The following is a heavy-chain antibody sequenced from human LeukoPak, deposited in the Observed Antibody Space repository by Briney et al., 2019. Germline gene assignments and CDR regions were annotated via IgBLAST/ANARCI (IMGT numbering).Heavy chain of an antibody. J-gene: IGHJ6*04. Sequence: PSETLSLTCTVSGGSISSYYWSWIRQPPGKGLERIGYIYYSGSTNYNPSLKSRVTISVDTSKNQFSLKLSSVTAADTAVYYCARVRDLGCSGGSCYDNYYYGMDVWGKGTTVTVSS. CDR2: IYYSGST. CDR3: ARVRDLGCSGGSCYDNYYYGMDV. CDR1: GGSISSYY. V-gene: IGHV4-59*01. D-gene: IGHD2-15*01.